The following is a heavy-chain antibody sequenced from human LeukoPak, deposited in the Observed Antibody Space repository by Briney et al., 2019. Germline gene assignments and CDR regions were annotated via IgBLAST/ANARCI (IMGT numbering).Heavy chain of an antibody. CDR3: ARGTSGYDSDSGWYYYYGMDV. Sequence: PGRSLRLSCAASGFTFSSYGMHWVRQAPGKGLEWVAVIWCDGSNKYYADSVKGRFTISRDNSKNTLYLQMNSLRAEDTAVYYCARGTSGYDSDSGWYYYYGMDVWGQGTTVTVSS. D-gene: IGHD5-12*01. CDR2: IWCDGSNK. J-gene: IGHJ6*02. CDR1: GFTFSSYG. V-gene: IGHV3-33*01.